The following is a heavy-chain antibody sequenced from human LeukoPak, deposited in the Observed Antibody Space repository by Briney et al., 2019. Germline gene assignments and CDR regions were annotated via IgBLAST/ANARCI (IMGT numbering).Heavy chain of an antibody. CDR2: ISSSSSYI. CDR3: ARDGRQWLVNHSFDY. D-gene: IGHD6-19*01. J-gene: IGHJ4*02. CDR1: GFTFSSYS. V-gene: IGHV3-21*01. Sequence: GGSLRLSCAASGFTFSSYSMNWVRQAPGKGLEWVSSISSSSSYIYYADSVKGRFTISRDNAKNSLYLQMNSLRAEDTAVYYCARDGRQWLVNHSFDYWGQGTLVTVSS.